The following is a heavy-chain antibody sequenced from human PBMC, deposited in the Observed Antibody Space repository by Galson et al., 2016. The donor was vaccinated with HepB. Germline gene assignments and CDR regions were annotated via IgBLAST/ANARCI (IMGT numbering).Heavy chain of an antibody. CDR2: TYHTSNWYS. J-gene: IGHJ4*02. Sequence: CAISGDSVSSKSAAWNWIRHSPSRGLEWLGRTYHTSNWYSDYAVSVKSRITMNPDTSKNQFSLQLNSVTPEDTAVYYCARGHLVVPFSFYFDYWGQGSLVTVSS. CDR3: ARGHLVVPFSFYFDY. V-gene: IGHV6-1*01. CDR1: GDSVSSKSAA. D-gene: IGHD2-15*01.